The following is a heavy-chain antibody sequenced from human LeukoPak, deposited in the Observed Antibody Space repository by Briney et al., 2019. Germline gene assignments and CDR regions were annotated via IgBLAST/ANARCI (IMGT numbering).Heavy chain of an antibody. D-gene: IGHD1-26*01. Sequence: GASVKVSCKASGGTFSSYAISWVRQAPGQGLEWMGWTYPNSGGTKYAQKFQGRVTMTRDTSISTIYMELSSLRSDDTAVYYCARFSGSSNFDYWGQGTLVTVSS. CDR3: ARFSGSSNFDY. CDR1: GGTFSSYA. CDR2: TYPNSGGT. J-gene: IGHJ4*02. V-gene: IGHV1-2*02.